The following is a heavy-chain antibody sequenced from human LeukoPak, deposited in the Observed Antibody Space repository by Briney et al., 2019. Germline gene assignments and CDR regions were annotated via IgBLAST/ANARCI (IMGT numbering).Heavy chain of an antibody. CDR3: ARHYGP. CDR2: IYGSGST. D-gene: IGHD3-10*01. J-gene: IGHJ5*02. CDR1: GGSIRSSSYY. V-gene: IGHV4-39*01. Sequence: SETLSLTCTVSGGSIRSSSYYWGWTRHPPGKGLEWIVSIYGSGSTHYTPSLRSRVTISVDTSKNQCSLMLNSVTAADTAVYFCARHYGPWGQGTLVTVSS.